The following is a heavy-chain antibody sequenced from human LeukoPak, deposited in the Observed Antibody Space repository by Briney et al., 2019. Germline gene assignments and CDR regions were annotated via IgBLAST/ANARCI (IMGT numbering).Heavy chain of an antibody. CDR2: VYYSGST. CDR3: ARGPSAYPYFDY. Sequence: PSETLSLTCTVSGGSIGSYFWSWIRQPPGKGLEWIGYVYYSGSTNYNPSLKSRVAISVDTSKNQFSLKLSSVTAADTAVYYCARGPSAYPYFDYWGQGTLVTVSS. J-gene: IGHJ4*02. CDR1: GGSIGSYF. V-gene: IGHV4-59*01. D-gene: IGHD3-3*01.